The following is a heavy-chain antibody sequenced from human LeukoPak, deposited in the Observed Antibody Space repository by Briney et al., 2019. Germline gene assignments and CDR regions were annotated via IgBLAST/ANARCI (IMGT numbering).Heavy chain of an antibody. CDR1: GFTFSSYD. D-gene: IGHD3-10*01. Sequence: GGSLRLSCAASGFTFSSYDMHWVRQATGKGLEWVSAIGTAGDTYYPGPVKGRFTISRENAKNSLYLQMNSLRAGDTAVYYCAGSDTIGYLPREWDYWYFDRWGRGTLVTVSS. CDR2: IGTAGDT. V-gene: IGHV3-13*01. J-gene: IGHJ2*01. CDR3: AGSDTIGYLPREWDYWYFDR.